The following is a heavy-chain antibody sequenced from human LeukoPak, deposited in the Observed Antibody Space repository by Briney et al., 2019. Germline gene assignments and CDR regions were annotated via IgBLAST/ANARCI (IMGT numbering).Heavy chain of an antibody. V-gene: IGHV1-69*13. CDR1: GGTFSSYA. CDR2: IIPIFGTA. CDR3: ARDRGYCSSTSCYKFDY. Sequence: SVKVSCKASGGTFSSYAISWVRQAPGQGLEWMGGIIPIFGTANYAQKFQGRVTITADESTSTAYMELSSLRSEDTAVYYCARDRGYCSSTSCYKFDYWGQGTLVTVPS. J-gene: IGHJ4*02. D-gene: IGHD2-2*02.